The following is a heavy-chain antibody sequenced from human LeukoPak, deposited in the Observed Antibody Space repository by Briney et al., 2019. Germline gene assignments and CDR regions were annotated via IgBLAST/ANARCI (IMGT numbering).Heavy chain of an antibody. CDR2: IYYDWST. J-gene: IGHJ4*02. Sequence: SETLSLTCSVSGGSVNSDRFYWTWIRQPPGKGLEWIGYIYYDWSTNYNPSLKSRVSISVDTSKNQFSLTMSSVTAADTAVYYCARASWVFGLDYWGQGTLVTVSS. V-gene: IGHV4-61*01. D-gene: IGHD3-10*02. CDR3: ARASWVFGLDY. CDR1: GGSVNSDRFY.